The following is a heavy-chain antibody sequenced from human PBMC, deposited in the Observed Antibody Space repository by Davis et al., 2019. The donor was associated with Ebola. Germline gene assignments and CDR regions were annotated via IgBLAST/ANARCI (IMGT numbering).Heavy chain of an antibody. D-gene: IGHD2-21*01. CDR3: ARAGGWVRRYCGGDCSDY. Sequence: GESLKISCAASGFTFSSYAMSWVRQAPGKGLEWVSGISGSGGSTFYADSVKGRFTISRDNAKNSLYLQMNSLRAEDTAVYYCARAGGWVRRYCGGDCSDYWGQGTLVTVSS. CDR1: GFTFSSYA. J-gene: IGHJ4*02. V-gene: IGHV3-23*01. CDR2: ISGSGGST.